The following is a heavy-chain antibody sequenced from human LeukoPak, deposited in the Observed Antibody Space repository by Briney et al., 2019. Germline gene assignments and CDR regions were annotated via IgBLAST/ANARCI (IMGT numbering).Heavy chain of an antibody. CDR2: ISYDGSDK. V-gene: IGHV3-30-3*01. J-gene: IGHJ4*02. CDR1: GFTFSSYA. Sequence: GGSLRLSCAASGFTFSSYAMHWVRQAPGKGLEWVALISYDGSDKYYADSVKGRFTISRDNSKNTLYLQMNSLRAEDTAVYYCAKDLGLDYWGQGTLVTVSS. CDR3: AKDLGLDY.